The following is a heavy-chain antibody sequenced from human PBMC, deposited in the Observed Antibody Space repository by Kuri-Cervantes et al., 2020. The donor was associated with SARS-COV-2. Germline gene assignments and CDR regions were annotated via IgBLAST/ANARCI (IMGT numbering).Heavy chain of an antibody. CDR3: ARLHGWGFYYYMDV. CDR1: GESFSGYY. D-gene: IGHD1-26*01. Sequence: SETLSLTCAFYGESFSGYYWNWIRQSPGKGLEWIGEVNHRGSTNYNPSLKSRVTISVDTSKNQFSLKLSSVTAADTAVYYCARLHGWGFYYYMDVWGKGTTVTVSS. CDR2: VNHRGST. J-gene: IGHJ6*03. V-gene: IGHV4-34*01.